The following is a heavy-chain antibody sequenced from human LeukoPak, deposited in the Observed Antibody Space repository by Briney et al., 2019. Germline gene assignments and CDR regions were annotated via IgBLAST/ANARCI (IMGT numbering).Heavy chain of an antibody. D-gene: IGHD1-26*01. CDR1: GFTFSSYA. CDR2: ISYDGSNK. CDR3: ARYSSGSYSSFDP. Sequence: QSGGSLRLSCAASGFTFSSYAMHWVRQAPGKGLEWVAVISYDGSNKYYADSVKGRFTISRDNSKNTLYLQMNSLRAEDTAVYYCARYSSGSYSSFDPWGQGTLVTVSS. V-gene: IGHV3-30-3*01. J-gene: IGHJ5*02.